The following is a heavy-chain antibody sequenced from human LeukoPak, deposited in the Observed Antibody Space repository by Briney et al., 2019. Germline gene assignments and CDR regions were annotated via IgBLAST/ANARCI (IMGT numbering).Heavy chain of an antibody. V-gene: IGHV3-23*01. D-gene: IGHD3-22*01. J-gene: IGHJ4*02. CDR2: ISGSGGST. CDR3: AKAPPGWDNYYDML. Sequence: GGSLRLSCAASGFTFSSYAMSWVRQAPGKGLEWVSAISGSGGSTYYADSVKGRFTISRGNSKNTLYLQMNSLRAEDTAVYYCAKAPPGWDNYYDMLGGQGTLVTVSS. CDR1: GFTFSSYA.